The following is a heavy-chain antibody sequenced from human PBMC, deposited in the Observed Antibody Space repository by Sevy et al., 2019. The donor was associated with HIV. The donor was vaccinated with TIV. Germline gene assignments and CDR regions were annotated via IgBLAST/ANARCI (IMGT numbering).Heavy chain of an antibody. V-gene: IGHV3-7*01. J-gene: IGHJ6*02. CDR3: AKSYFGSGTSYGMDL. Sequence: LSLTCAVSGFTFRNFWMSWVRQAPGKGLEWVANIRQDGSEKYYVDSVWGRFTISRDNAKNSLFLQLNSLRADDTAIYYCAKSYFGSGTSYGMDLWGRGTTVTVSS. CDR2: IRQDGSEK. CDR1: GFTFRNFW. D-gene: IGHD3-10*01.